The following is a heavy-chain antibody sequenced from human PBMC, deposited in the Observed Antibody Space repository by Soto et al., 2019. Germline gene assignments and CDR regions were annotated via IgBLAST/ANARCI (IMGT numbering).Heavy chain of an antibody. V-gene: IGHV4-59*08. D-gene: IGHD6-19*01. CDR1: DVSTSNFF. CDR3: ARGSGWLTDY. J-gene: IGHJ4*02. CDR2: IHSSGTT. Sequence: QVQLHEPSPGLVKPSETLSLTCTVSDVSTSNFFWKWFRQPPGKGLEWIGNIHSSGTTNYNPSLESRVTISLDTSNSQCSLKMNSVTAADTTVYYCARGSGWLTDYWGQGSQVTVST.